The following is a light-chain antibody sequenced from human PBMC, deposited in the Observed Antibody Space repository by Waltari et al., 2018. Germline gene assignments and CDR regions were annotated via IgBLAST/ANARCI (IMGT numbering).Light chain of an antibody. J-gene: IGLJ2*01. V-gene: IGLV2-11*01. CDR2: DVT. CDR3: CSYAGSYTFV. Sequence: QSALTQPRSVSGSPGQSVTISCTGTRSDVGASNYVSWYQQHPGKAPKLMIYDVTKRPSGVPDRFSGSKSGNTASLTISGLQAEDDADYYCCSYAGSYTFVFGGGTKLTVL. CDR1: RSDVGASNY.